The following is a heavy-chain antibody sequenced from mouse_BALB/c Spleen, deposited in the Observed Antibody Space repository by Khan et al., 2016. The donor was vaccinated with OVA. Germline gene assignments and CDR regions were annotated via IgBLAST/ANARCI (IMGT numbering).Heavy chain of an antibody. CDR1: GYSITSDYA. CDR3: ARSVTITTVVATDFDD. J-gene: IGHJ2*01. Sequence: EVQLQESGPGLVKPSQSLSLTCTVTGYSITSDYAWNWIRQFPGNKLEWMGYISYSGRTSYNPSLKSRISITRDTSTNQFFLQLNSVTTEDTATYYCARSVTITTVVATDFDDWGQGTTLTVSS. D-gene: IGHD1-1*01. V-gene: IGHV3-2*02. CDR2: ISYSGRT.